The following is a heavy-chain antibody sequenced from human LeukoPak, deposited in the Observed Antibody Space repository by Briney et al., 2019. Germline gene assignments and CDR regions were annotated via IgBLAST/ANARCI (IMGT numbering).Heavy chain of an antibody. CDR2: IWYDGSNK. J-gene: IGHJ4*02. Sequence: PGSALRLFYPGSGYTLSSDGMQWAGQAPAKGLEWVAVIWYDGSNKYYADSVKGRFTISRDNSKNTLYLQMNSLRAEDTAVYYCAITYYYGSGLDYWGQGTLVTVSS. CDR3: AITYYYGSGLDY. CDR1: GYTLSSDG. V-gene: IGHV3-33*01. D-gene: IGHD3-10*01.